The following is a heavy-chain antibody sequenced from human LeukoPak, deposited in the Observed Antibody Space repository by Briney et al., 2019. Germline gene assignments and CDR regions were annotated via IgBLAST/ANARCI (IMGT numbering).Heavy chain of an antibody. J-gene: IGHJ4*02. CDR3: ARGATYYYDSSGYYFDY. CDR2: ISAYNGNT. V-gene: IGHV1-18*01. Sequence: ASVKVSCKASGYTFTSYGISWVRQAPGQGLEWMGWISAYNGNTNYARKLQGRVTMTTDTSTSTAYMELRSLRSDDTAVYYCARGATYYYDSSGYYFDYWGQGTLVTVSS. D-gene: IGHD3-22*01. CDR1: GYTFTSYG.